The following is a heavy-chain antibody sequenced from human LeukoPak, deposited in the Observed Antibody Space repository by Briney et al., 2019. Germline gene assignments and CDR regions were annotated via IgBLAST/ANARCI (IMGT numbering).Heavy chain of an antibody. CDR3: ARSLRYLEPEDY. V-gene: IGHV4-38-2*02. Sequence: PSETLSLTCTVSGYSISSGYYWGWIRQPPGKGLEWTGSIDHSGSTYYNPSLKSRITISVDTPKNQFSLKLSSVTAADTAVYYCARSLRYLEPEDYWGQGTLVTVSS. J-gene: IGHJ4*02. CDR1: GYSISSGYY. D-gene: IGHD1-1*01. CDR2: IDHSGST.